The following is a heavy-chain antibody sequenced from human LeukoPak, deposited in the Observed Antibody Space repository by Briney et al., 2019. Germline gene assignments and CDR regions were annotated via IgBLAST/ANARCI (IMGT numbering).Heavy chain of an antibody. J-gene: IGHJ3*02. CDR1: GYSMTSGYY. CDR3: ERHYFACGAFDI. Sequence: PSETLSLTCTASGYSMTSGYYWGWVRHPPARGLEWIGSAFHNGTTYYTPTLESRVTISVNPSKNQFSLNLNYVTAADTAMYYCERHYFACGAFDIGGQQTMVTVSS. V-gene: IGHV4-38-2*02. CDR2: AFHNGTT. D-gene: IGHD2/OR15-2a*01.